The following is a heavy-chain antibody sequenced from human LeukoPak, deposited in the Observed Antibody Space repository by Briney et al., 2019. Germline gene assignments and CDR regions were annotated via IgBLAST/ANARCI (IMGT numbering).Heavy chain of an antibody. CDR2: INPDSGGT. CDR1: GYTFAGYY. J-gene: IGHJ4*02. Sequence: ASVKLSCKASGYTFAGYYMHWVRRAPGHGLEGMGWINPDSGGTNYAQKIQGRVTMPRDTSISTAYVELSRLRSDATAVYYCARDRSRILDYWGQGTLVTVSS. V-gene: IGHV1-2*02. D-gene: IGHD1-26*01. CDR3: ARDRSRILDY.